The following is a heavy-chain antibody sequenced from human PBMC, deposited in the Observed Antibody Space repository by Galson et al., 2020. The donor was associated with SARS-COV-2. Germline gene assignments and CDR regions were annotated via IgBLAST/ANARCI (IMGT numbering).Heavy chain of an antibody. V-gene: IGHV3-48*01. Sequence: GGSLRLSCAASGFTFSSYSMNWVRQAPGKGLEWVSYISSSSSTIYYADSVKGRFTISRDNAKNSLYLQMNSLRAEDTAVYYCARDHGGDYGGEDYGMDVWGQGTTVTVSS. D-gene: IGHD4-17*01. J-gene: IGHJ6*02. CDR2: ISSSSSTI. CDR3: ARDHGGDYGGEDYGMDV. CDR1: GFTFSSYS.